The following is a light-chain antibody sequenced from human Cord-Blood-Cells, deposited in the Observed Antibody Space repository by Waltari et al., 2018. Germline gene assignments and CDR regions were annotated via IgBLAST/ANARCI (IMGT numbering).Light chain of an antibody. CDR3: QQYYSYPFT. Sequence: AIRMTQSPSSFSASTGDRVTLTCRASQGISSYLAWYQQKPGKAPKLLIYAPSTLQSGVPSRFSGSGSGTDFTLTISCLQSEDFATYYCQQYYSYPFTFGPGTKVDIK. CDR1: QGISSY. V-gene: IGKV1-8*01. CDR2: APS. J-gene: IGKJ3*01.